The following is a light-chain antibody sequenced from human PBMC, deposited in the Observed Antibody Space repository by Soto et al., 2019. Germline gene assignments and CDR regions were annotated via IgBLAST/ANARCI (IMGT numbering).Light chain of an antibody. V-gene: IGKV3-20*01. CDR1: QRVSGSY. CDR2: GAV. CDR3: HQYSSSPQT. Sequence: EIVLTQSPDTLSLSPGERATLSYRASQRVSGSYVAWYQQKFGQAPRLLIHGAVSRPAGIPDRFSGSGFGTDFTLTISRLEPEDSAVYYCHQYSSSPQTFGQGTKVEIK. J-gene: IGKJ1*01.